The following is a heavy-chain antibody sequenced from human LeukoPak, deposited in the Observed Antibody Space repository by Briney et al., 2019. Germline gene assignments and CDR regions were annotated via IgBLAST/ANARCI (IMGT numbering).Heavy chain of an antibody. CDR3: ARGGQGAIDI. CDR1: GFSFSTHW. V-gene: IGHV3-74*01. Sequence: GGSLRLSCAASGFSFSTHWMHWVRQAPGRELVWVARIYYDGSSTAYPYSAKGRFTISRDNAKNTLYLQMNSLRAEDTAVYYCARGGQGAIDIWGPGTMVIVSS. J-gene: IGHJ3*02. CDR2: IYYDGSST.